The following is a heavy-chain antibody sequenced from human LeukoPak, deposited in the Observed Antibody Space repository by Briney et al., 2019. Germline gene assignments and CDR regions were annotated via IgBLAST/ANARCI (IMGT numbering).Heavy chain of an antibody. Sequence: ASVKVSCKASGYTFIGYYIHWVRQAPGQGLEWMGWINPNSGDTNYAQKFQGRVTMTRDTSISTAYMELSRLRSDDTAVYYCAILPFYYDSSGYDHVFDIWGQGTMVTVSS. J-gene: IGHJ3*02. CDR2: INPNSGDT. CDR3: AILPFYYDSSGYDHVFDI. CDR1: GYTFIGYY. D-gene: IGHD3-22*01. V-gene: IGHV1-2*02.